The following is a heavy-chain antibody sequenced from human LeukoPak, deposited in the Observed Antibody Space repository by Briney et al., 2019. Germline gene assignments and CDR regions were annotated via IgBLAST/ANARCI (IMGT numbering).Heavy chain of an antibody. CDR2: INSDGSST. CDR1: GFTFSSYW. CDR3: TRDRGGDGYNYVDY. D-gene: IGHD5-24*01. J-gene: IGHJ4*02. V-gene: IGHV3-74*01. Sequence: GGSLRLSCAASGFTFSSYWMHWVRQAPGKGLVWVSRINSDGSSTSYADSVKGRFTISRDNAKNTLYLQMNSLRAEDTAVYYCTRDRGGDGYNYVDYWGQGTLVTVSS.